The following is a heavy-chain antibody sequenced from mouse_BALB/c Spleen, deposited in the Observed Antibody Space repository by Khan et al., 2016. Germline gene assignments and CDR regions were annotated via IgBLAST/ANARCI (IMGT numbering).Heavy chain of an antibody. CDR2: IRSGGST. J-gene: IGHJ4*01. V-gene: IGHV5-6-5*01. CDR1: GFTFSNYV. Sequence: EVELVESGGGLVKPGGSLKLSCAASGFTFSNYVMSWIRQTPEKRLEWVTSIRSGGSTYYPDSVKGRFTISRDTTRHILYRQMNSLRSEDTAMYYCTRIGDGYHYAMDYWGQGTSVTGSS. CDR3: TRIGDGYHYAMDY. D-gene: IGHD2-3*01.